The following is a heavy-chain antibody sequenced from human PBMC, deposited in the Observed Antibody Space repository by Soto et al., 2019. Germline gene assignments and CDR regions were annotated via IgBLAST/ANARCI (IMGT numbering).Heavy chain of an antibody. D-gene: IGHD3-10*01. CDR3: ARVRGGDTHVFDF. CDR2: MYHTGRT. Sequence: QLHLHESGPGLVKPSETLSLSCSVSGDSITRSGFYWAWIRRPPGKELEWIGSMYHTGRTYYKPSLECQLTMSVDTSKCQCSLRLTSMTAADAGVYFCARVRGGDTHVFDFWVQGARVTVSS. J-gene: IGHJ4*02. CDR1: GDSITRSGFY. V-gene: IGHV4-39*01.